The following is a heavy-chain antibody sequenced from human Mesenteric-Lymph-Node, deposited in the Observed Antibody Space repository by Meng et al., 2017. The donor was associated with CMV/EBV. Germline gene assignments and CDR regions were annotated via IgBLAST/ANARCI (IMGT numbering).Heavy chain of an antibody. CDR2: IRYDGSNK. V-gene: IGHV3-30*02. CDR3: AREVGSGWYGP. Sequence: GESLKISCAASGFTFSMYVMNWVRQAPGKGLEWVAFIRYDGSNKYYADSVKGRFTISRDNAKNSLYLQMNSLRAEDTAVYYCAREVGSGWYGPWGQGTLVTVSS. J-gene: IGHJ5*02. D-gene: IGHD6-19*01. CDR1: GFTFSMYV.